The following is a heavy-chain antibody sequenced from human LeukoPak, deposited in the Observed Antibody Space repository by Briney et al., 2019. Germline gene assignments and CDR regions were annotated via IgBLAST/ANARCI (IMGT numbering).Heavy chain of an antibody. Sequence: ASVKVSCKASGYAFTGYYMHWVRQAPGQGLEWMGWINPNTGGTNYAQKFQGRVTMTRDTSISTAYMELSRLRSDDTAVYYCARGATVTDSYYYYYYMDVWGKGTTVTVSS. J-gene: IGHJ6*03. D-gene: IGHD4-11*01. CDR2: INPNTGGT. V-gene: IGHV1-2*02. CDR3: ARGATVTDSYYYYYYMDV. CDR1: GYAFTGYY.